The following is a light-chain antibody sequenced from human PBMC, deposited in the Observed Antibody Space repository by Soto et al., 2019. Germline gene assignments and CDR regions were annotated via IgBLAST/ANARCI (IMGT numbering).Light chain of an antibody. V-gene: IGLV1-40*01. CDR2: GNN. Sequence: QSVLTQPPSVSGAPGQRVTISCSGSRSNIGAGYDVHWYQQLPGTAPKLLIFGNNNRPSGVPDRFSASISGTSASLAITGLQVEDEADYFCQSFDYSVSDNFVFGPGTKGTVL. CDR3: QSFDYSVSDNFV. J-gene: IGLJ1*01. CDR1: RSNIGAGYD.